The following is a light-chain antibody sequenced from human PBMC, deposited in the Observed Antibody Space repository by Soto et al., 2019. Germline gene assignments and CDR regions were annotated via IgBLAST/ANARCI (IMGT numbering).Light chain of an antibody. Sequence: EIVMTQSPATLSMSPGERATLSCTASHYVYSNVAWFQQRPGQAPRLLIYRASARATGTPARFSGSGSGTEFTLTITSLQSEDFAVYYCQQYHNLWTFGQGTEGEIK. CDR1: HYVYSN. J-gene: IGKJ1*01. CDR2: RAS. V-gene: IGKV3-15*01. CDR3: QQYHNLWT.